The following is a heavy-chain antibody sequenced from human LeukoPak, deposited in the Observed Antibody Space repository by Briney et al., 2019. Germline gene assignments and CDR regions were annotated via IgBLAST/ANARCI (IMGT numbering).Heavy chain of an antibody. CDR3: ARDLNPYHSIAPFDY. V-gene: IGHV3-21*01. J-gene: IGHJ4*02. D-gene: IGHD6-13*01. Sequence: GGSLRLSCAASGFTFSSYWMSWVRQAPGKGLEWVSSISSSSSYIYYADSVKGRFTISRDNAKNSLYLQMNSLRAEDTAVYYCARDLNPYHSIAPFDYWGQGTLVTVSS. CDR1: GFTFSSYW. CDR2: ISSSSSYI.